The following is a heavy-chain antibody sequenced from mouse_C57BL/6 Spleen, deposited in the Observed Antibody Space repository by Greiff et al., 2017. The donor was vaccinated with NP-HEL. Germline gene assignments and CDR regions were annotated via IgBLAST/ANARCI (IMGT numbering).Heavy chain of an antibody. J-gene: IGHJ4*01. CDR1: GYTFTSYW. CDR3: ARGGNRNWDARAMDD. V-gene: IGHV1-64*01. CDR2: IHPNSGST. Sequence: QVQLQQPGAELVKPGASVKLSCKASGYTFTSYWMHWVKQRPGQGLEWIGMIHPNSGSTNYNEKFKSKATLTVDKSSSTAYMQLSSLTTEDSAVYYWARGGNRNWDARAMDDWGKGTTVTVSS. D-gene: IGHD4-1*01.